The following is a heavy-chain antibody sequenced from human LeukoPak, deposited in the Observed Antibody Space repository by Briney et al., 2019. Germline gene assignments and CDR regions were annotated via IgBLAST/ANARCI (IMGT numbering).Heavy chain of an antibody. Sequence: GVSLRLSCAASGFTFRNYWMGWVRQAPGKGLEWVANTKPDGSAEYYADSVRGRFTTSRDNANNLLYLQMNRLRAEDTAVYYCARDGGLNTNFGYWGQGTLVTVSS. CDR3: ARDGGLNTNFGY. V-gene: IGHV3-7*01. D-gene: IGHD2-15*01. CDR1: GFTFRNYW. J-gene: IGHJ4*02. CDR2: TKPDGSAE.